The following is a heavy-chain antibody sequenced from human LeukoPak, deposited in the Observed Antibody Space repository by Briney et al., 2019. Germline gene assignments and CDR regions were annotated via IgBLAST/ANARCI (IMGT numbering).Heavy chain of an antibody. Sequence: SETLSLTCAVYGGSFSGYYWSWIRQPPGKGLEWIGEINHSGSTNYNPSLKSRVTISVDTSKNQFSLKLSSVTAADTAVYYCARMAGWFDPWGQGTLVTVSS. V-gene: IGHV4-34*01. CDR3: ARMAGWFDP. CDR2: INHSGST. CDR1: GGSFSGYY. D-gene: IGHD3-10*01. J-gene: IGHJ5*02.